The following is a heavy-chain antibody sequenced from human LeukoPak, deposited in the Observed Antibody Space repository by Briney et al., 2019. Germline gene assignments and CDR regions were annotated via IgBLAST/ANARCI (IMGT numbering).Heavy chain of an antibody. V-gene: IGHV3-30*04. CDR2: ISYVARET. CDR1: GFTFSSFA. CDR3: AKDQRDYYDRGGLDY. Sequence: PGSSLRLSCAASGFTFSSFAMHWVRQAPGKGLEWVAFISYVARETYYADSVKGRFTISRDNSKNTLYLQMNSLRAEDTAVYYCAKDQRDYYDRGGLDYWGQGTLVTVSS. D-gene: IGHD3-22*01. J-gene: IGHJ4*02.